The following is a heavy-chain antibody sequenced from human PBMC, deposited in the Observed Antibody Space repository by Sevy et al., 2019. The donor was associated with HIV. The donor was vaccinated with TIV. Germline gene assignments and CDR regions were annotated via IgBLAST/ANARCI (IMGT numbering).Heavy chain of an antibody. CDR1: GFRFSGSA. D-gene: IGHD3-3*01. CDR3: TRGYDFWSGYWSD. J-gene: IGHJ4*02. Sequence: GGSPRLSCAASGFRFSGSAMHWVRQASGKGLEWVGRIRRKENNYATTYAASVKGRFTISREDSQNTAFLQMNSVKIEDTAVYYCTRGYDFWSGYWSDWGQGTLVTVSS. CDR2: IRRKENNYAT. V-gene: IGHV3-73*01.